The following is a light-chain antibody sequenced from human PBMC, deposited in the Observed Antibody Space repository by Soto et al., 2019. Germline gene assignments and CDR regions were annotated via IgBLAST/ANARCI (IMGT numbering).Light chain of an antibody. V-gene: IGLV1-47*01. CDR3: ASWDASVGGPA. CDR1: NSNIGSKY. CDR2: RNN. J-gene: IGLJ2*01. Sequence: QSVLTQPPSASGTPGQRVTISCSGSNSNIGSKYVYWYQQYPGTAAKLLIYRNNQRPSAVADRFSGSNSGTSASLAIGDLRSEDEDDYYCASWDASVGGPAFGGGTKLTVL.